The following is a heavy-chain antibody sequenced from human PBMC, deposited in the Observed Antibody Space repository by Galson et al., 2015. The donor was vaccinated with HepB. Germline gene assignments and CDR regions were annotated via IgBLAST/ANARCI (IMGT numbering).Heavy chain of an antibody. CDR2: ISHDGANR. D-gene: IGHD4-11*01. Sequence: SLRLSCAASGFTFSASGMHWVRQAPGKGPECVAGISHDGANRYQADSVKGRFTVSRDNSENTLFLEMNSLRAEDTAVCYCAKGAYSNILMAGGWFDPWGQGTAVIVSS. V-gene: IGHV3-30*18. J-gene: IGHJ5*02. CDR1: GFTFSASG. CDR3: AKGAYSNILMAGGWFDP.